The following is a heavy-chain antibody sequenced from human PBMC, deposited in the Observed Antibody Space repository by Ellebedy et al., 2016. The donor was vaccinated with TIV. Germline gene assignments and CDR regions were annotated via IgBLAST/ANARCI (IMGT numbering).Heavy chain of an antibody. D-gene: IGHD6-19*01. CDR2: IWYDGSNK. CDR3: ARDGDDGSRLVPFDY. CDR1: GFTFSSYG. J-gene: IGHJ4*02. Sequence: PGGSLRLSCAASGFTFSSYGMHWVRQAPGKGLEWVAVIWYDGSNKYYADSVKGRFTISRDNSKNTLYLQMNSLRAEDTAVYYCARDGDDGSRLVPFDYWGQGTLVTVSS. V-gene: IGHV3-33*08.